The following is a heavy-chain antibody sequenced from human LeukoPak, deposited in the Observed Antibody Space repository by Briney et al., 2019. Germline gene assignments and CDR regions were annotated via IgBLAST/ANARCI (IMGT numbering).Heavy chain of an antibody. CDR2: IRYDGSNK. Sequence: GGSLRLSCAASGFTFSSYGMHWVRQAPGKGLEGVAFIRYDGSNKYYADSVKGRFTISRDNSKNTLYLQMNSLRAEDTAVYYCAKDGGSRIYYYYGMDVWGQGTTVTVSS. V-gene: IGHV3-30*02. CDR3: AKDGGSRIYYYYGMDV. D-gene: IGHD2-2*01. CDR1: GFTFSSYG. J-gene: IGHJ6*02.